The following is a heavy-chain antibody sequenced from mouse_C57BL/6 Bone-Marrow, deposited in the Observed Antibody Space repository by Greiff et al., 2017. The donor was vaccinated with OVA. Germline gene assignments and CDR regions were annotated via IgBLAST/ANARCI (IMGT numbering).Heavy chain of an antibody. J-gene: IGHJ2*01. CDR3: ARLDYGSSSYFDY. V-gene: IGHV1-82*01. Sequence: VQLQQSGPELVKPGASVKISCKASGYAFSSSWMNWVQQRPGKGLEWIGRIYPGDGDTNYNGKFKGKATLTADKASSTAYMQLSSLTSEDSAVYFCARLDYGSSSYFDYWGQGTTLTVSS. D-gene: IGHD1-1*01. CDR1: GYAFSSSW. CDR2: IYPGDGDT.